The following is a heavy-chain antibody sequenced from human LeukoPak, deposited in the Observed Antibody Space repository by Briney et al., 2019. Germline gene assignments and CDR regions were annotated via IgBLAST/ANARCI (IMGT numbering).Heavy chain of an antibody. D-gene: IGHD5-18*01. CDR1: GGTFSSSA. V-gene: IGHV1-69*04. J-gene: IGHJ4*02. Sequence: ASVKVSCKASGGTFSSSAISWVRQAPGQGLEWMGRIIPILGIANYAQKFQGRVTITADKSTSTAYMELSSLRSEDTAVYYCAGVYSYGHWYFDYWGQGTLVTVSS. CDR3: AGVYSYGHWYFDY. CDR2: IIPILGIA.